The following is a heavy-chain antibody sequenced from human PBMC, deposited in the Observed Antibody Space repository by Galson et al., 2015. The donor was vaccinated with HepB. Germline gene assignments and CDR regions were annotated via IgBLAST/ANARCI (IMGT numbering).Heavy chain of an antibody. J-gene: IGHJ4*02. Sequence: SLRLSCAVSVFTVSSNYMSWVRQAPGKGLEWVSVIYSGGTTYYADSVKGRLTISRDNSKNTLYLQMNSLRAEDTAVYYCARLPGGSGWYYFDYWGQGTLVTVSS. CDR1: VFTVSSNY. CDR2: IYSGGTT. D-gene: IGHD6-19*01. V-gene: IGHV3-53*01. CDR3: ARLPGGSGWYYFDY.